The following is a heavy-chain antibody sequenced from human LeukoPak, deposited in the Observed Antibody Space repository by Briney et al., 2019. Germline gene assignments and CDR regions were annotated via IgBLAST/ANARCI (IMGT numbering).Heavy chain of an antibody. Sequence: PGRSLRLSCAASGFTFSSYAMHWVRQAPGKGLEWVAVISYDGSNKYYADSVKGRFTISRDNSKNTLYLQMNSLRAEDTAVYYCARDPLWVGGNPEYFDYWGQGTLVTVSS. J-gene: IGHJ4*02. V-gene: IGHV3-30*01. CDR1: GFTFSSYA. CDR2: ISYDGSNK. D-gene: IGHD4-23*01. CDR3: ARDPLWVGGNPEYFDY.